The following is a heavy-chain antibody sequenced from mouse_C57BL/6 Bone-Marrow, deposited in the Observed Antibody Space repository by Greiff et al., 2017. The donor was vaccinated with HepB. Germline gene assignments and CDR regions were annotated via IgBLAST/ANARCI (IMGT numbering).Heavy chain of an antibody. Sequence: EVHLVESGGDLVKPGGSLKLSCAASGFTFSSYGMSWVRQTPDKRLEWVATISSGGSYTYYPDSVKGRFTISRDNAKNTLYLQMSSLKSEDTAMYYCARHETAQAPFAYWGQGTLVTVSA. CDR3: ARHETAQAPFAY. CDR2: ISSGGSYT. D-gene: IGHD3-2*02. CDR1: GFTFSSYG. J-gene: IGHJ3*01. V-gene: IGHV5-6*01.